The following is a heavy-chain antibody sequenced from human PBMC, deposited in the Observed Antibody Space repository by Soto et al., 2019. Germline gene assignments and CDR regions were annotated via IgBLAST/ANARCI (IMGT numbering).Heavy chain of an antibody. J-gene: IGHJ6*02. CDR2: IYYSGST. CDR1: GGSISSGDYY. D-gene: IGHD4-17*01. V-gene: IGHV4-30-4*01. CDR3: ARTYGAGAGDYYAMDV. Sequence: SETLSLTCTVSGGSISSGDYYWSWIRQPPGKGLEWIGYIYYSGSTYYNPSLKSRVTISVDTSKNQFSLKLSSVTAADTAVYYCARTYGAGAGDYYAMDVWGQGTTVTVS.